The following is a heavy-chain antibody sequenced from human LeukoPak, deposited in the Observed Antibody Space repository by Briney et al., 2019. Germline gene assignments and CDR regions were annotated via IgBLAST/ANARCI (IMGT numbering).Heavy chain of an antibody. D-gene: IGHD3-3*01. J-gene: IGHJ4*02. V-gene: IGHV3-23*01. Sequence: GGSLRLSCAASGFTFSSHAMSWVRQAPGKGLEWVSAISGSGGSTYYADSVKGRFTISRDNSKNTLYLQMNSLRAEDTAVYYCAKEPTYYDFWSGYARDYWGQGTLATVSS. CDR2: ISGSGGST. CDR1: GFTFSSHA. CDR3: AKEPTYYDFWSGYARDY.